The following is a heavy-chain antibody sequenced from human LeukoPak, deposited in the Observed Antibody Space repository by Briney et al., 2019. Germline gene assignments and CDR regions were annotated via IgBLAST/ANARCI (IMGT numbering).Heavy chain of an antibody. V-gene: IGHV4-38-2*02. CDR1: GYSISSGYY. CDR2: INHSGST. CDR3: ARGITIFGVVTQDY. Sequence: SETLSLTCTVSGYSISSGYYWGWIRQPPGKGLEWIGEINHSGSTNYNPSLKSRVTISVDTSKNQFSLKLSSVTAADTAVYYCARGITIFGVVTQDYWGQGTLVTVSS. J-gene: IGHJ4*02. D-gene: IGHD3-3*01.